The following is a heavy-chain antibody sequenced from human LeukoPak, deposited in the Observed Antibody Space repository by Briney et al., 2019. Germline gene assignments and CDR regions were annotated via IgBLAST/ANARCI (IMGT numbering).Heavy chain of an antibody. CDR3: ASTPLRFLEWLPSV. CDR1: GGSISSYY. Sequence: PSETLSLTCTVSGGSISSYYWSWIRQPPGKGLEWIGYIYYSGSTDYNPSLKSRVTISIDTSKKQFSLKLTSVTAADTAVYHCASTPLRFLEWLPSVWGQGTLVTVSS. CDR2: IYYSGST. D-gene: IGHD3-3*01. J-gene: IGHJ1*01. V-gene: IGHV4-59*01.